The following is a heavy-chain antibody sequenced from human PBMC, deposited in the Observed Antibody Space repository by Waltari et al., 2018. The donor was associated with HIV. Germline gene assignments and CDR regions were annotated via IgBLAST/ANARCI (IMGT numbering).Heavy chain of an antibody. V-gene: IGHV3-30*02. CDR1: GFTLRTYG. D-gene: IGHD3-22*01. CDR2: IRYDGTNK. J-gene: IGHJ4*02. Sequence: QVKLVESGGGVVQHGGSMRLSCTASGFTLRTYGRYLVRHAPGKGVQWVGFIRYDGTNKYYADSGKGRFIISRDNSKNTLSLQMHSLRAEDTAVYYCAKAPHHYDSSGPVYWGQGTLVTVSS. CDR3: AKAPHHYDSSGPVY.